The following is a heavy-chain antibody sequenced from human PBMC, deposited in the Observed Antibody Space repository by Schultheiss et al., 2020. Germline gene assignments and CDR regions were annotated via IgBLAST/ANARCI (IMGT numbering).Heavy chain of an antibody. CDR3: AKAVGHSSSREFDP. V-gene: IGHV3-30*18. J-gene: IGHJ5*02. Sequence: GGSLRLSCAASGFTFSSYGMHWVRQAPGKGLEWVAVISYDGSNKYYADSVKGRVTIYRDNAKNSLYLQMNSLRAEDTAVYYCAKAVGHSSSREFDPWGQGTLVTVSS. D-gene: IGHD6-13*01. CDR2: ISYDGSNK. CDR1: GFTFSSYG.